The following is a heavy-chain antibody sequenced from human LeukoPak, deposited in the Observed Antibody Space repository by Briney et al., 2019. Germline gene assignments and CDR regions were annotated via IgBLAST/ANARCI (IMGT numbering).Heavy chain of an antibody. CDR1: GLTFSDAW. J-gene: IGHJ4*02. CDR2: LKGKTSTETT. CDR3: TWMATVITVDF. Sequence: GGSLRLSCVVSGLTFSDAWMSWVRQAPGKGLEWVGRLKGKTSTETTDFAAPGKGRFTISRDDSKNTLYLQMNSLKDEDTAVYYCTWMATVITVDFWGQGTLVTVSS. V-gene: IGHV3-15*01. D-gene: IGHD4-17*01.